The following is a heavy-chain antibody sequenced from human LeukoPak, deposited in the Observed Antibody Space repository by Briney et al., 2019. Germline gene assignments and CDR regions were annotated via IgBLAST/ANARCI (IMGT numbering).Heavy chain of an antibody. V-gene: IGHV4-38-2*02. CDR3: ARDPRWLTPDCTSTSCYENYFDP. D-gene: IGHD2-2*01. J-gene: IGHJ5*02. Sequence: SETLSLTCAVSGYSVSSGYQWAWIRQSPGKGLEWIGSIYHSGSAHYNPSLKSRVTISVETSKNQFSLKMYSVTAADTAVYYCARDPRWLTPDCTSTSCYENYFDPWGQGTLVTVSS. CDR2: IYHSGSA. CDR1: GYSVSSGYQ.